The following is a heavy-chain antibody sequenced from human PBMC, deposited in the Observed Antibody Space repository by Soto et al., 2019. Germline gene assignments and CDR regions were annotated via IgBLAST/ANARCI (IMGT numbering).Heavy chain of an antibody. D-gene: IGHD3-3*01. CDR1: GGSISSGGYY. Sequence: SETLSLTCTVSGGSISSGGYYWSWIRQHPGKGLEWIGYIYYSGSTYYNPSLKSRVTISVDTSKNQFSLKLSSVTAADTAVYYCARGPITIFGVVRVDHWGQGTLVTVSS. V-gene: IGHV4-31*03. CDR3: ARGPITIFGVVRVDH. J-gene: IGHJ4*02. CDR2: IYYSGST.